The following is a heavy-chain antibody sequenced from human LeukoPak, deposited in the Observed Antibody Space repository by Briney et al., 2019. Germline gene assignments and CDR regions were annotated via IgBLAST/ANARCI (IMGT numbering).Heavy chain of an antibody. CDR2: IEQDGSEK. D-gene: IGHD4-17*01. V-gene: IGHV3-7*01. Sequence: GGSLRLSCAATGFTVTRHWMSWVRQAPGKGLEWVANIEQDGSEKYYLDSVKGRFTIFRDNAKNSMYLQMNSLRPEDTAVYYCARDYYGDYPFYFDSWGQGTLVTVSS. CDR1: GFTVTRHW. J-gene: IGHJ4*02. CDR3: ARDYYGDYPFYFDS.